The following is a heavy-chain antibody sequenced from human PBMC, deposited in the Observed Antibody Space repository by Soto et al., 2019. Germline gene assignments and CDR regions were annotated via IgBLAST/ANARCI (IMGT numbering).Heavy chain of an antibody. CDR3: ARGGSSWRHFDY. J-gene: IGHJ4*02. D-gene: IGHD6-13*01. Sequence: ASVKVSCTASGYTFTSYAMHWVRQAPGQRLEWMGWINAGNGNTKYSQKFQGRVTITRDTSASTAYMELSSLRSEDTAVYYCARGGSSWRHFDYWGQGTLVTVS. V-gene: IGHV1-3*01. CDR1: GYTFTSYA. CDR2: INAGNGNT.